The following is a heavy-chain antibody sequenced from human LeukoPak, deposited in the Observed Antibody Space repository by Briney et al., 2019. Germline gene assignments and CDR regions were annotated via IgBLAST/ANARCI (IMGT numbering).Heavy chain of an antibody. D-gene: IGHD2-21*01. Sequence: GGSLRLSCAASGFIFSHYGMHWVRQAPGKGLEWVAVIQNDASTENFADSVKGRFTISRDNSKNTVFLQMNSLRVEDTTVYYCARELSQIVWGGLDYGGQGTLVSVSS. V-gene: IGHV3-33*05. CDR2: IQNDASTE. CDR1: GFIFSHYG. CDR3: ARELSQIVWGGLDY. J-gene: IGHJ4*02.